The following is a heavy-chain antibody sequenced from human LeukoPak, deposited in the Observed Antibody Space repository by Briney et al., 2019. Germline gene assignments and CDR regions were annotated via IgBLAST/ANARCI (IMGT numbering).Heavy chain of an antibody. J-gene: IGHJ3*02. Sequence: GGSLRLSCAASGFTFSSYEMNWVRQAPGRGLEWVSYISSSGSTIYYADSVKGRFTISRDNAKNSLYLQMNSLRAEDTAVYYCGWLANAFDIWGQGTMVTVSS. D-gene: IGHD6-19*01. CDR1: GFTFSSYE. CDR2: ISSSGSTI. V-gene: IGHV3-48*03. CDR3: GWLANAFDI.